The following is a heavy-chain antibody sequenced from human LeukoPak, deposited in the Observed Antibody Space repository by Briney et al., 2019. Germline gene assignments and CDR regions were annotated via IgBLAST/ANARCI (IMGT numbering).Heavy chain of an antibody. D-gene: IGHD2-21*01. V-gene: IGHV1-8*03. J-gene: IGHJ5*02. CDR1: GYTFTSYD. CDR2: MNPNSGNT. Sequence: ASVKVSCAASGYTFTSYDINWVRPATGQGLEWMGWMNPNSGNTGYAQKFQGRVTITRNTSISTAYMELSSLRSEDTAVYYCARSVARGQFDPWGQGTLVTVSS. CDR3: ARSVARGQFDP.